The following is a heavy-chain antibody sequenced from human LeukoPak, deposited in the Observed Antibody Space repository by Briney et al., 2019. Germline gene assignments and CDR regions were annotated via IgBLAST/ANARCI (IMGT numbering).Heavy chain of an antibody. J-gene: IGHJ4*02. CDR2: IIPIFGTA. Sequence: ASVKVSCKAFGVSFSSEAISWVRQAPGQGLEWMGGIIPIFGTANYAQKLQGRVTITTDESTSTAYMEVRSLRSEDTAVYYCGRKAGDCGGGSCYSIDYWGQGTLVTVSS. CDR1: GVSFSSEA. D-gene: IGHD2-15*01. V-gene: IGHV1-69*05. CDR3: GRKAGDCGGGSCYSIDY.